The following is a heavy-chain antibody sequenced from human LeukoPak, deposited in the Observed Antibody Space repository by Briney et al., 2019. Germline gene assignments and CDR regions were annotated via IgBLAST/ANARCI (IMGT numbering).Heavy chain of an antibody. CDR1: GYSFDYYW. Sequence: PGESLKISCKASGYSFDYYWIAWVRQMPGKGLEWMGIIYPDDSDSTYSPSLQGQVTISVDKSINTAYLQWSSLKASNTAIYYCARVGSVTNFGAVSYYFDYWGQGTLVTVSS. V-gene: IGHV5-51*01. D-gene: IGHD3-3*01. CDR2: IYPDDSDS. CDR3: ARVGSVTNFGAVSYYFDY. J-gene: IGHJ4*02.